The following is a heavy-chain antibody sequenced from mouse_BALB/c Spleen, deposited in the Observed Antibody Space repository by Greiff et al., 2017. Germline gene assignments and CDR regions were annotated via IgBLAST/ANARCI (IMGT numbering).Heavy chain of an antibody. J-gene: IGHJ4*01. CDR1: GYTFTSYY. Sequence: QVQLKESGPELVKPGASVRISCKASGYTFTSYYIHWVKQRPGQGLEWIGWIYPGNVNTKYNEKFKGKATLTADKSSSTAYMQLSSLTSEDSAVYFCARSLWAAMDYWGQGTSVTVSS. D-gene: IGHD1-1*02. V-gene: IGHV1S56*01. CDR2: IYPGNVNT. CDR3: ARSLWAAMDY.